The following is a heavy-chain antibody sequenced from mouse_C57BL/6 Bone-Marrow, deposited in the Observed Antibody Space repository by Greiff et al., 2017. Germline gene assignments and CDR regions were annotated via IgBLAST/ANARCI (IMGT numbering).Heavy chain of an antibody. J-gene: IGHJ4*01. Sequence: VQLQQSGPELVKPGASVKMSCKASGYTFTDYNMHWVKQSHGKSLEWIGYINPNDGGTSYNQQFKGKATLTVNKSSSTAYMELRSLTSEDSAVYYCARCDNYCDCSSLYYAMYYWGQGTSVTVSS. V-gene: IGHV1-22*01. D-gene: IGHD1-1*01. CDR1: GYTFTDYN. CDR3: ARCDNYCDCSSLYYAMYY. CDR2: INPNDGGT.